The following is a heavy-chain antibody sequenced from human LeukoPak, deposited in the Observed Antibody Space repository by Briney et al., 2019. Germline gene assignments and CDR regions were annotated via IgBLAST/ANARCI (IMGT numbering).Heavy chain of an antibody. CDR2: IYYSGST. CDR1: GGSISSSSYY. Sequence: SETLSLTCTVSGGSISSSSYYWGWIRQPPGKGLEWIGSIYYSGSTYYNPSLKSRVTISVDTSKNQFSLKLSSVTAADTAVYYCARGGYYYYFDYWGQGTLVTVSS. D-gene: IGHD3-22*01. V-gene: IGHV4-39*07. J-gene: IGHJ4*02. CDR3: ARGGYYYYFDY.